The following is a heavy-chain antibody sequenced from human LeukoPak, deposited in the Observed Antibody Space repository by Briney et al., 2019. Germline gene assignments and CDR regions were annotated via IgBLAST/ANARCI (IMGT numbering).Heavy chain of an antibody. CDR3: ARGSSGWSRKLFDY. J-gene: IGHJ4*02. Sequence: SETLSLTCTVSGGSISGYYWTWIRQPPGKGLEWIGYIYYSGSTNYNPSLKSRVTISVDTSKNQFSLKLSSVTAADTAVYYCARGSSGWSRKLFDYWGQGTLVAVSS. CDR2: IYYSGST. CDR1: GGSISGYY. D-gene: IGHD6-19*01. V-gene: IGHV4-59*12.